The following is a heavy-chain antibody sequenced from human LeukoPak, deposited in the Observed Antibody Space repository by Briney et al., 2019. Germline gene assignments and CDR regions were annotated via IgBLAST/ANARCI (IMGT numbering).Heavy chain of an antibody. CDR1: GHTFTSYY. J-gene: IGHJ4*02. V-gene: IGHV1-46*01. D-gene: IGHD1-26*01. Sequence: GASVKVSCKASGHTFTSYYMHWVRQSPGQGLEWMGIINPSGGSTSYAQKFQGRVTMTRDASTSTVYMELSSLRSEDRAVYYCARLSIVGAPAYWGQGTLVTVSS. CDR3: ARLSIVGAPAY. CDR2: INPSGGST.